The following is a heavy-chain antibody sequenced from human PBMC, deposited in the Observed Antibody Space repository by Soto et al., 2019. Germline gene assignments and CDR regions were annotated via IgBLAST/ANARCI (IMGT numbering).Heavy chain of an antibody. V-gene: IGHV3-53*02. D-gene: IGHD3-3*01. CDR2: IYSGGST. Sequence: EVQLVETGGGLIQPGGSLRLSCAASGFTVSSNYMSWVRQAPGKGLEWVSVIYSGGSTYYADSVKGRFTISKDNSKNTLYLQMNSLRAEDTAVYYCARESGVYYDFWSGYYPETSYGMDVWGQGTTVTVSS. CDR3: ARESGVYYDFWSGYYPETSYGMDV. CDR1: GFTVSSNY. J-gene: IGHJ6*02.